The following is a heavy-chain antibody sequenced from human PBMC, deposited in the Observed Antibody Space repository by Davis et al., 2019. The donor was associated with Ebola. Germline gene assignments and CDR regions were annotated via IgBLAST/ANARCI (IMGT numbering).Heavy chain of an antibody. CDR1: GYRFTSYY. CDR2: INPITGGT. J-gene: IGHJ3*02. V-gene: IGHV1-46*01. Sequence: ASVKVSCKASGYRFTSYYMHWVRQAPGQGLEWMGIINPITGGTSYEQNFQVRVNMTRDTSTSTVYMELSSLRSEDTAVYYCAREGGRYYDSSGYVFDIWGKGTMVKVSS. CDR3: AREGGRYYDSSGYVFDI. D-gene: IGHD3-22*01.